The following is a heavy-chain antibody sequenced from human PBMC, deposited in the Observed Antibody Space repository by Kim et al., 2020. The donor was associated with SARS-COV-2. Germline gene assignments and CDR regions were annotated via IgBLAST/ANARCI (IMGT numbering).Heavy chain of an antibody. CDR3: ARGGGFDY. Sequence: SGSTNYNPSRKSRVTISVDTSKNQFSLKLSSVTAADTAVYYCARGGGFDYWGQGTLVTVSS. CDR2: SGST. D-gene: IGHD3-16*01. V-gene: IGHV4-34*01. J-gene: IGHJ4*02.